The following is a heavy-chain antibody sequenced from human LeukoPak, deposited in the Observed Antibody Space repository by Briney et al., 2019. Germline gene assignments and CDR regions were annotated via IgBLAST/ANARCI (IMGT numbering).Heavy chain of an antibody. J-gene: IGHJ6*04. D-gene: IGHD3-10*02. V-gene: IGHV3-30*04. CDR3: AELGITMIGGV. Sequence: GGSLRLSSAASGFTFSSYAMHWVRQAPGKGLEWVAVISYDGSNKYYADSVKGRFTISRDNAKNSLYLQMNSLRAEDTAVYYCAELGITMIGGVWGKGTTVTISS. CDR1: GFTFSSYA. CDR2: ISYDGSNK.